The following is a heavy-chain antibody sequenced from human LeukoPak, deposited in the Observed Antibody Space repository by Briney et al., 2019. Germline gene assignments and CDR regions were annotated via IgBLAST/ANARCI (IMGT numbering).Heavy chain of an antibody. CDR1: GFTFSRNG. D-gene: IGHD6-6*01. Sequence: GGSLRLSCAASGFTFSRNGMHWVRQAPGKGLEWVAVIWHDGSNKYYADSVKGRFTISRDNSKNTLYLQMNSLRAEDTAVYYCAKDVYSSSSYFDYWGQGTLVTVSS. J-gene: IGHJ4*02. V-gene: IGHV3-33*06. CDR3: AKDVYSSSSYFDY. CDR2: IWHDGSNK.